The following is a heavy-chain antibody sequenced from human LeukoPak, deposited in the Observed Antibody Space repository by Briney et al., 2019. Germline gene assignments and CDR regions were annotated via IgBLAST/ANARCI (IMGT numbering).Heavy chain of an antibody. J-gene: IGHJ1*01. CDR1: GFTFSSYA. Sequence: GGSLRLSCAASGFTFSSYAMSWVRQAPGKGLEWVSVISGSGDSTNYADSVKGRFTISRDNSKNTLYLQMNSLRAEDTAVYYCARVRDYYDSRGYYFEYFDHWGQGTLVTVSS. D-gene: IGHD3-22*01. CDR2: ISGSGDST. CDR3: ARVRDYYDSRGYYFEYFDH. V-gene: IGHV3-23*01.